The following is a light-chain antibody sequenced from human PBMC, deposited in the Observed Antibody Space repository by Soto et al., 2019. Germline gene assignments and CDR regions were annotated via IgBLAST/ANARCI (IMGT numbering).Light chain of an antibody. CDR1: TGAVTSGHY. CDR2: DTS. CDR3: LLFYRGVRV. Sequence: QAVVTQEPSLTVSPGGPVTLTCGSSTGAVTSGHYPYWSQQKPGQAPRTLIYDTSNKHSWAPARFSGSLLGGKAALTLSGAQPEDEAEYYWLLFYRGVRVFGGGTKVTVL. J-gene: IGLJ2*01. V-gene: IGLV7-46*01.